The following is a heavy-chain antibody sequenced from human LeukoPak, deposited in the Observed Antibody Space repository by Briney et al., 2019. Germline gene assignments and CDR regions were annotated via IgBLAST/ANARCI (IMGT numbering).Heavy chain of an antibody. Sequence: GGSLRLSCAASGFTFGSYTMNWVRQAPGKGLEWVSHISHSSGTIYYADAVKGRFTASRDNDKNSLYLQMNSLRAEDTAVYYCARDPNDNSGNFYPFDYWGQGTLVTVSS. CDR1: GFTFGSYT. J-gene: IGHJ4*02. V-gene: IGHV3-48*01. D-gene: IGHD3-22*01. CDR2: ISHSSGTI. CDR3: ARDPNDNSGNFYPFDY.